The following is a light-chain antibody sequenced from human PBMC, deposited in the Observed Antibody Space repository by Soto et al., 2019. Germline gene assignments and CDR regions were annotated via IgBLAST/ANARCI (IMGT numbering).Light chain of an antibody. V-gene: IGKV1-39*01. CDR3: QQSYRTPYT. Sequence: DVQMTQSPSSLSASVGDRVTITCRASESINSYLNWYQQKPGKAPKLLINAASTLQSGVPTRFTGSGSVTDFTLTISSLQADDFATYYCQQSYRTPYTFGQGTNLEIK. CDR1: ESINSY. CDR2: AAS. J-gene: IGKJ2*01.